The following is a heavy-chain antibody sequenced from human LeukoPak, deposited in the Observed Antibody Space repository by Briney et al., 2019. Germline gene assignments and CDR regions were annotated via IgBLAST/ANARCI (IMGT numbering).Heavy chain of an antibody. CDR2: INHSGST. D-gene: IGHD3-9*01. V-gene: IGHV4-34*01. Sequence: PSGTLSLTCAVYGGSFSGYYWSWIRQTPGKGLEWIGEINHSGSTNYNPSLKSRVTISVDTSKNQFSLKLSSVTAADTAVYYCARGITDYDILTGLVQLWGQGTLVTVSS. J-gene: IGHJ4*02. CDR1: GGSFSGYY. CDR3: ARGITDYDILTGLVQL.